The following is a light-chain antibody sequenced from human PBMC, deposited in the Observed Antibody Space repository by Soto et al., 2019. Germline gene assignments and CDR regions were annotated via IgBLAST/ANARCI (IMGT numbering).Light chain of an antibody. Sequence: QAVVTQSPSASASLGASVKLTCTLNSGHSNYAIAWHQQQSEKGPRYLMKLNSDGSHSKGDGIPDRFSGSSSGAERYLTISSLQSEDEADYYCQTWGSGIVVFGGGTKLTVL. CDR1: SGHSNYA. CDR3: QTWGSGIVV. J-gene: IGLJ2*01. CDR2: LNSDGSH. V-gene: IGLV4-69*01.